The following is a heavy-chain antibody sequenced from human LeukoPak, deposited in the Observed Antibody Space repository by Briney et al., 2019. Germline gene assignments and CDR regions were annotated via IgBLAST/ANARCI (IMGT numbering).Heavy chain of an antibody. V-gene: IGHV3-48*04. J-gene: IGHJ4*02. D-gene: IGHD4-17*01. CDR3: ARLDYGYDY. CDR2: NSSSSSTI. Sequence: GGCLRLSCAASGFTLSSYSMNWVRPAPGNGLEWVSYNSSSSSTISYADSVKGRFTISRDNAKNSLYLQMNSVRAEDRAVYYCARLDYGYDYWGQGTLVTVSS. CDR1: GFTLSSYS.